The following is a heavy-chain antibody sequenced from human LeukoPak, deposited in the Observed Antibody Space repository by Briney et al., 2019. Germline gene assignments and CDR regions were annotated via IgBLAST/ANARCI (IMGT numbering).Heavy chain of an antibody. CDR1: GFTFSTYS. V-gene: IGHV3-48*01. CDR2: ISGSSSSSDGGAI. CDR3: ASSRVYGYHDY. J-gene: IGHJ4*02. D-gene: IGHD5-18*01. Sequence: GGPLRLSCTASGFTFSTYSMNWVRQAPGRGLEWVSYISGSSSSSDGGAIQYADSVKGRFTISRDNDKNSLYLQMNSLRAEDTAVYYCASSRVYGYHDYWGQGTLVTVSS.